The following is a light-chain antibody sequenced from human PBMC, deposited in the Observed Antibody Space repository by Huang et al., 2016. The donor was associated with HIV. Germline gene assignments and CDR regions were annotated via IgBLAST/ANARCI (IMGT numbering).Light chain of an antibody. CDR2: GAT. J-gene: IGKJ2*03. CDR3: QQYGSTRYS. Sequence: EIVLAQSPDTLSLSPGEGATLSCRASRSVSSSSLAWYQQKPGQAPRLIIYGATIRATGIPDRFSGSGSETDFTLTSSRLEPEDFAMYYCQQYGSTRYSFGQGTRLEIK. V-gene: IGKV3-20*01. CDR1: RSVSSSS.